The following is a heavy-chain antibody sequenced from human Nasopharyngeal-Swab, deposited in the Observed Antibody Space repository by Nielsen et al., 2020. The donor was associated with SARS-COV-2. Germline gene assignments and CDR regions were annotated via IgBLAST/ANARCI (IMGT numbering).Heavy chain of an antibody. J-gene: IGHJ4*02. V-gene: IGHV1-69*06. CDR3: ARVSFWNLHLDY. D-gene: IGHD1-1*01. Sequence: SVKVSCKASGGTFSSYAISWVRQAPGQGLEWMGGIIPIFGTANYAQKFQGRVTITADKSTSTAYMELSSLRSEDTAVYYCARVSFWNLHLDYWGQGTLVTVSS. CDR1: GGTFSSYA. CDR2: IIPIFGTA.